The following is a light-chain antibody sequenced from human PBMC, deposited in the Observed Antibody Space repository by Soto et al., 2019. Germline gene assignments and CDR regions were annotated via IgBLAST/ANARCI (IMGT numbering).Light chain of an antibody. Sequence: EVVLTQSPATLSLSPGERATLSCSASQSVSNSLAWYQQIPGQAPRLLFYDASNRATGIPARFSGSGSGTDFTLTISSLEPEDFVVYFCQQRSNLITFGQGTKLHIK. CDR2: DAS. V-gene: IGKV3-11*01. CDR3: QQRSNLIT. J-gene: IGKJ2*01. CDR1: QSVSNS.